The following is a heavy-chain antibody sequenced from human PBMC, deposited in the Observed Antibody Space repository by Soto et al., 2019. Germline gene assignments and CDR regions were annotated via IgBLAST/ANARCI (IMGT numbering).Heavy chain of an antibody. V-gene: IGHV3-53*01. CDR3: ARAASYYGLDV. Sequence: VQLVESGGGLIQPGGSLRLSCAASGFTVSTNYMSWVRQAPGKGLGWVSVIYSGGTTYFADSVKGRFTISRDNSKNTLYLQMSSLRAEDTAVYFCARAASYYGLDVWGQGTTVTVSS. CDR2: IYSGGTT. CDR1: GFTVSTNY. J-gene: IGHJ6*02.